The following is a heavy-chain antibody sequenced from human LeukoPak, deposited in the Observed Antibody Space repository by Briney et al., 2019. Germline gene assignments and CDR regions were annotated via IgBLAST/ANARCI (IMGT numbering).Heavy chain of an antibody. D-gene: IGHD5-24*01. CDR2: IYSGGST. J-gene: IGHJ4*02. CDR1: GFTVSSNY. Sequence: GGSLRLSCAASGFTVSSNYMSWVRQAPGKGLEWVSVIYSGGSTYYSDSVKGRFTISRDNSKNTLYLQMNSLRAEDTAVYYCARSEMATILGFDYWGQGTLVTVSS. CDR3: ARSEMATILGFDY. V-gene: IGHV3-53*01.